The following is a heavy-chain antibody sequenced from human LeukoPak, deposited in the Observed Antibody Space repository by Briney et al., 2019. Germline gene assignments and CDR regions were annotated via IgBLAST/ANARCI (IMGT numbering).Heavy chain of an antibody. CDR1: GFTFSSYG. CDR2: IWYDGSNK. J-gene: IGHJ4*02. D-gene: IGHD6-13*01. CDR3: ARGFSSSWYAVGY. V-gene: IGHV3-33*01. Sequence: GRSLRLSCAASGFTFSSYGMHWVRQAPGKGLEWVAVIWYDGSNKYYADSVKGRFTISRDNSKNTLYLQMNSLRAEDTAVYYCARGFSSSWYAVGYWGQGTLVTASS.